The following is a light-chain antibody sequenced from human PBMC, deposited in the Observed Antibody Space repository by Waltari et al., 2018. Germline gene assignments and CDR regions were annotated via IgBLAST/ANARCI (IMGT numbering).Light chain of an antibody. Sequence: QSALTQPASVSGSPGQSITISCTGTNSDVGSYNYVSWYQQHPGKAPKLMIYEVTNRPSGLSTRFPGSKSGNTASLTITELQAEDEADYYCSSYAGNDLVIFGGGTKLTVL. CDR2: EVT. CDR3: SSYAGNDLVI. V-gene: IGLV2-14*01. J-gene: IGLJ2*01. CDR1: NSDVGSYNY.